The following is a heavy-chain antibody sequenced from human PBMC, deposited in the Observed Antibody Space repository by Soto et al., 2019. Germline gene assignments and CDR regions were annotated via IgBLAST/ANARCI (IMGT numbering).Heavy chain of an antibody. Sequence: ASGYTITISYLNWVRQSPLQGLEWMGRIKPNSGGTNYAQKFQVRVTMTGDTSISTAYMALNRLRHDDTPVYYCASGNGPGGPSTRDYY. CDR2: IKPNSGGT. V-gene: IGHV1-2*02. D-gene: IGHD3-16*01. CDR3: ASGNGPGGPSTRDYY. CDR1: GYTITISY. J-gene: IGHJ6*01.